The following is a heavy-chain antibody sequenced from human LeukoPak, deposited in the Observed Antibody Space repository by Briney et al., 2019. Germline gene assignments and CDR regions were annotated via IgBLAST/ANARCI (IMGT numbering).Heavy chain of an antibody. J-gene: IGHJ3*02. V-gene: IGHV4-59*11. CDR3: ARTNGRITMIVVPHIRYQPGAFDI. CDR1: GGSISYHY. Sequence: SSETLSLTCTVSGGSISYHYWNWIRQPPGKGLEWIGEASYNGKTNYNPSLKGRVTISLDTSKNQFSLRLSSVTAADTAVYYCARTNGRITMIVVPHIRYQPGAFDIWGQGTMVTVSS. D-gene: IGHD3-22*01. CDR2: ASYNGKT.